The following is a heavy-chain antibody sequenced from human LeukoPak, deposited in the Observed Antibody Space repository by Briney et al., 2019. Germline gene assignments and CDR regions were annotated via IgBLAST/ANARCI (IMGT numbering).Heavy chain of an antibody. D-gene: IGHD2/OR15-2a*01. CDR2: MYTSGSA. Sequence: SETLSLTCTVSGGSISSGSYYWSWIRQPAGKGLEWIGRMYTSGSANYNPSLKSRVTISVDTSKNQFSLKLSSVTAADTAVYYCARRQYPDYFDYWGQGTLVTVSS. CDR1: GGSISSGSYY. CDR3: ARRQYPDYFDY. V-gene: IGHV4-61*02. J-gene: IGHJ4*02.